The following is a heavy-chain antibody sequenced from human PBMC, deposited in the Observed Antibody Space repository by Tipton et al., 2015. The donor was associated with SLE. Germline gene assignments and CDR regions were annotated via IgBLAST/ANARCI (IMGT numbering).Heavy chain of an antibody. CDR2: IYYSGST. CDR3: ARDVPSGDFWSGYLSGNYYYGMDV. J-gene: IGHJ6*02. CDR1: GGSISSSSYY. D-gene: IGHD3-3*01. Sequence: TLSLTCTVSGGSISSSSYYWGWIRQPPGKGLEWIGSIYYSGSTYYNPSLKSRVTISVDTSKNQFSLKLSSVTAADTAVYYCARDVPSGDFWSGYLSGNYYYGMDVWGQGTTVTVSS. V-gene: IGHV4-39*07.